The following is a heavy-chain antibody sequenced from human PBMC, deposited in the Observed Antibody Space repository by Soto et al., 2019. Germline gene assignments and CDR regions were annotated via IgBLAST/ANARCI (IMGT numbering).Heavy chain of an antibody. D-gene: IGHD6-19*01. CDR1: GGSFSGYY. V-gene: IGHV4-34*01. Sequence: QVQLQQWGAGLLKPSETLSLTCAVYGGSFSGYYWSWIRQPPGKGLEWIGEINHSGSTNYNPSLKSRVTISVDTSKNQFSLKLSSVTAADTAVYYCARGRCGWSYYSMDVWGQGTTVTVSS. J-gene: IGHJ6*02. CDR2: INHSGST. CDR3: ARGRCGWSYYSMDV.